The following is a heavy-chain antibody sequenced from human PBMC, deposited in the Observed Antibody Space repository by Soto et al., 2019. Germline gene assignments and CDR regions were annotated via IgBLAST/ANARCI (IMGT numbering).Heavy chain of an antibody. CDR1: GFTFSSYA. Sequence: GESLKISCAASGFTFSSYAMSWVRQAPGKGLEWVSAISGSGGSTYYADSVKGRFTISRDNSKNTLYLQMNSLRAEDTAVYYCAKDVWGSEVWVVFDYWGQGTLVTISS. CDR2: ISGSGGST. J-gene: IGHJ4*02. D-gene: IGHD3-16*01. V-gene: IGHV3-23*01. CDR3: AKDVWGSEVWVVFDY.